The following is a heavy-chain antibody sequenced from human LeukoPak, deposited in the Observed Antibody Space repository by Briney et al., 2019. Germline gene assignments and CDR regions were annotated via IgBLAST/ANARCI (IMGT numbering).Heavy chain of an antibody. CDR3: ARDYGRDAFDI. CDR2: IYYSGST. V-gene: IGHV4-38-2*02. CDR1: GYSISSGYY. Sequence: PSETLSLTCTVSGYSISSGYYWGWIRQPPGKGLEWIGSIYYSGSTYYNPSLKSRVTISVDTSKNQFSLKLSSVTAADTAVYYCARDYGRDAFDIWGQGTMVTVSS. D-gene: IGHD4-17*01. J-gene: IGHJ3*02.